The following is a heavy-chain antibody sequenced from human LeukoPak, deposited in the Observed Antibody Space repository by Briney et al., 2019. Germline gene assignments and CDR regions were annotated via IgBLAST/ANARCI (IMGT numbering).Heavy chain of an antibody. CDR3: AKGYCSGTTCYDDRGAFDY. CDR1: GYSISSGNY. V-gene: IGHV4-38-2*02. D-gene: IGHD2-2*01. CDR2: IYHSGST. J-gene: IGHJ4*02. Sequence: SETLSLTCSGSGYSISSGNYWGWIRQPPGKGLEWIGSIYHSGSTYYNPSLKSRVTISVDTSKNQFSLKLNSVTATDTAVYYCAKGYCSGTTCYDDRGAFDYWGQGTLVTVSS.